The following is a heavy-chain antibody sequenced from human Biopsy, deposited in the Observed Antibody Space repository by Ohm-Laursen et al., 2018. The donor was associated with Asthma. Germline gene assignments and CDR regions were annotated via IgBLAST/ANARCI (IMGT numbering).Heavy chain of an antibody. V-gene: IGHV1-24*01. CDR2: HDHEEGGT. CDR1: GYSLTDLS. D-gene: IGHD4-17*01. CDR3: ASDFPKDYVRYNFQF. Sequence: ASVKVSCKISGYSLTDLSMHWVRQAPGQGLEWMGGHDHEEGGTVNARRFQGRVTMTEDTSTDTAYMEMSSLGSDDTAVYYCASDFPKDYVRYNFQFWGQGTLVTVSS. J-gene: IGHJ4*02.